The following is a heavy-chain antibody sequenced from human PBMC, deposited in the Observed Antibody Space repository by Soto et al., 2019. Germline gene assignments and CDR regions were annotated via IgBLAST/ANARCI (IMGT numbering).Heavy chain of an antibody. CDR2: TYHSGNT. Sequence: QLQESGPGLVEPSGTLSLTCAVSRGSMSSSDWWCWVRQAPGKGLEWIGETYHSGNTNYNPSLKGRVTLSVDNSKNQFSLTLTSVTAADTGVYYCATWGSTAFDIWGQGTMVTVSS. V-gene: IGHV4-4*02. CDR3: ATWGSTAFDI. J-gene: IGHJ3*02. CDR1: RGSMSSSDW. D-gene: IGHD3-16*01.